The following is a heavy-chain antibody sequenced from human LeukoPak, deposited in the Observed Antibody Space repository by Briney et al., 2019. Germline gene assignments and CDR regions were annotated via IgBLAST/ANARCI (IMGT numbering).Heavy chain of an antibody. CDR1: GGSFSGYY. Sequence: SETLSLTCAVYGGSFSGYYWSWIRQPPGKGLEWIGEINHSGSTNYNPSLNSRVTISVDTSKNQFSLKLSSVTAADTAVYYCARDVLRFLEWEAYFDYWGQGTLVTVSS. J-gene: IGHJ4*02. D-gene: IGHD3-3*01. CDR2: INHSGST. CDR3: ARDVLRFLEWEAYFDY. V-gene: IGHV4-34*01.